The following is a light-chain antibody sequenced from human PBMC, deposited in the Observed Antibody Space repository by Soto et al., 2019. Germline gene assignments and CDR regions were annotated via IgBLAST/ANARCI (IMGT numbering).Light chain of an antibody. Sequence: EIVLTQSPGTLSLSPGERATLSCRASQSVSSSYLAWYQQKPGQAPRLLICGASSRATGIPDLFSGSGSGTDFTLTISRLEPEDCAVYSCHHYGSSPLVTFGQGTRLASK. CDR3: HHYGSSPLVT. CDR2: GAS. J-gene: IGKJ5*01. CDR1: QSVSSSY. V-gene: IGKV3-20*01.